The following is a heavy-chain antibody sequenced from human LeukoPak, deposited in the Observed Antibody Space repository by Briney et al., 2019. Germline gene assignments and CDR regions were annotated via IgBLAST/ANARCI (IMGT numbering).Heavy chain of an antibody. D-gene: IGHD6-19*01. CDR3: ARDVAVAGYTWFDP. CDR1: GFTVSSNY. V-gene: IGHV3-53*01. Sequence: GGSLRLSCAASGFTVSSNYMSWVRQAPGKGLEWVSVIYSGGSTYYADSVKGRFTISRDNSKNTLYLQMNSLRAEDTAVYYCARDVAVAGYTWFDPWGQGTLVTVSS. J-gene: IGHJ5*02. CDR2: IYSGGST.